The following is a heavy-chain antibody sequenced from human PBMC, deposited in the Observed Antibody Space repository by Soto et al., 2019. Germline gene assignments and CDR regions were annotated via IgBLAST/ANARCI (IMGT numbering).Heavy chain of an antibody. J-gene: IGHJ5*02. V-gene: IGHV4-59*01. Sequence: SETLSLTCTVSGGSISSYYWSWIRQPPGKGLEWIGYIYYSGSTNYNPSLKSRVTISVDTSKNQFSLKLSSVTAADTAVYYCASVGGAYDYVWGPFDPWGQGTLVTVSS. CDR1: GGSISSYY. D-gene: IGHD3-16*01. CDR3: ASVGGAYDYVWGPFDP. CDR2: IYYSGST.